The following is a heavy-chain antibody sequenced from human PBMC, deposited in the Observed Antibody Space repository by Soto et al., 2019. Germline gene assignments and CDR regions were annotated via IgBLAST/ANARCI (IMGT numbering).Heavy chain of an antibody. CDR1: GFTFDDYA. CDR2: ISWNSGSI. J-gene: IGHJ3*02. Sequence: EVQLVESGGGLVQPGRSLRLSCAASGFTFDDYAMHWVPQAPGKGLEWVSGISWNSGSIGDADSVKGRFTISRDNAKNSLYLQMNSLRAEDPDLYYCAKDGEQWLFTFAIWGKGTMVTVSS. V-gene: IGHV3-9*01. CDR3: AKDGEQWLFTFAI. D-gene: IGHD6-19*01.